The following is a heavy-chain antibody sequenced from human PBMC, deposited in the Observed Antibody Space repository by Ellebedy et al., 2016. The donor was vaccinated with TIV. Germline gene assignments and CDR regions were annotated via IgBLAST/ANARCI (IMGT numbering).Heavy chain of an antibody. Sequence: LSLTCXASGFTFRSYAMSWVRQAPGKGLEWVAAISGSGGSTLHADSVKGRFTISRDSSNNTLYLQLNSLRAEDTAVYYCARDGNGGGAWGQGTLVTVSS. CDR2: ISGSGGST. D-gene: IGHD2-8*01. V-gene: IGHV3-23*01. J-gene: IGHJ5*02. CDR3: ARDGNGGGA. CDR1: GFTFRSYA.